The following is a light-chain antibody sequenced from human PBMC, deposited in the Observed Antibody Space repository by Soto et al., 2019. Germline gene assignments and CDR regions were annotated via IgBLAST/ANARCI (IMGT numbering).Light chain of an antibody. V-gene: IGKV1-33*01. CDR3: QQYDNLPIT. CDR2: DAS. J-gene: IGKJ5*01. Sequence: DIQMTQSPSSLSASVGDRVTITCQASQDISNYLNWYQQKPGKAPKLLIYDASNLETGVPSRFSGRGSGNDFTFTISSLQPEDIATYYCQQYDNLPITFGQGTRLEIK. CDR1: QDISNY.